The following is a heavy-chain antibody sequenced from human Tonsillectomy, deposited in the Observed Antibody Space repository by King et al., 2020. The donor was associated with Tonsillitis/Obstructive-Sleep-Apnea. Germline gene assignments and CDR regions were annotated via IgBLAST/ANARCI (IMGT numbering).Heavy chain of an antibody. J-gene: IGHJ4*02. CDR1: GFTFSSHE. CDR2: ISSSGSTI. CDR3: AREGCSSTSCYDY. D-gene: IGHD2-2*01. Sequence: VQLVESGGGLVQPGGSLRLSCAASGFTFSSHEMNWVRQAPGKGLEWVSYISSSGSTIYYADSVKGRFTISRDNAKNSLYLQMNSLRAEDTAVYYCAREGCSSTSCYDYWGQGTLVTVSS. V-gene: IGHV3-48*03.